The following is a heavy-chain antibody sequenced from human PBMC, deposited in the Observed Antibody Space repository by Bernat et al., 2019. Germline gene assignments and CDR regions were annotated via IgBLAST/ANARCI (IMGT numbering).Heavy chain of an antibody. CDR1: GYSISSGYY. V-gene: IGHV4-38-2*02. D-gene: IGHD4-17*01. Sequence: QVQLQESGPGLVKPSETLSLTCAVSGYSISSGYYWGWIRQPPGKGLEWIGSIYHSGSTYYNPSLKSRVTISVDTSKNQFSLKLSSVTAADPAVYYCARDSTTVTKTYFDYWGQGTLVTVSS. J-gene: IGHJ4*02. CDR3: ARDSTTVTKTYFDY. CDR2: IYHSGST.